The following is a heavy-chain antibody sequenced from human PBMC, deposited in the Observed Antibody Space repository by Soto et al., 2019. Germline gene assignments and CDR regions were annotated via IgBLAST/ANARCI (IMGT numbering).Heavy chain of an antibody. D-gene: IGHD6-19*01. CDR3: ARDPYEGSYGSGWSDFQH. V-gene: IGHV3-33*01. CDR1: GFTFSSYG. J-gene: IGHJ1*01. CDR2: IWYDGSNK. Sequence: GGSLRLSCAASGFTFSSYGMHWVRQAPGKGLEWVAVIWYDGSNKYYADSVKGRFTISRDNSKNTLYLQMNSLRAEDTAVYYCARDPYEGSYGSGWSDFQHWGQGTLVTVSS.